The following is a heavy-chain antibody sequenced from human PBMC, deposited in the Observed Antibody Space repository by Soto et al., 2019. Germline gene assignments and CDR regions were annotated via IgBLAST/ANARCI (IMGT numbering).Heavy chain of an antibody. D-gene: IGHD6-6*01. Sequence: EVQLVESGGGLVQPGGSLKLSCAASGFTFSGSAMHWVRQASGKGLEWVGRIRSKANSYATAYAASVKGRFTISRDDSNNTAYLQMNSLQTEGTAVYYCTSRGEYSSSSYYYYYGMAVWGQGTTVTVSS. J-gene: IGHJ6*02. CDR1: GFTFSGSA. CDR2: IRSKANSYAT. CDR3: TSRGEYSSSSYYYYYGMAV. V-gene: IGHV3-73*01.